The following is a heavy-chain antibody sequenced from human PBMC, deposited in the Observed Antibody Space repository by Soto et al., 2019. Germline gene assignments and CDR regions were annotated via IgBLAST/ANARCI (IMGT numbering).Heavy chain of an antibody. Sequence: GGSLRLSCAASGFTFSSYSMNWVRQAPGKGLEWVSYISSSSSTIYYADSVKGRFTISRDNAKNSLYLQMNSLRAEDTAVYYCASVGDDYDFWSGYYGGWGQGTLVTVSS. V-gene: IGHV3-48*01. J-gene: IGHJ4*02. D-gene: IGHD3-3*01. CDR3: ASVGDDYDFWSGYYGG. CDR1: GFTFSSYS. CDR2: ISSSSSTI.